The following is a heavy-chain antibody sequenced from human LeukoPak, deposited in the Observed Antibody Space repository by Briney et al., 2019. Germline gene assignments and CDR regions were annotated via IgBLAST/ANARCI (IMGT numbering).Heavy chain of an antibody. J-gene: IGHJ4*02. CDR2: INPNSGGT. D-gene: IGHD3-16*01. V-gene: IGHV1-2*02. Sequence: ASVKVSCKASGYTFTGYYMQCVRQAPGQGLEWMGWINPNSGGTNYAQKFQGRVTMTRDSSISTAYMELSRLTSDDTAVYYCATLGGQSLAAQIGCWGQGTLVTVSS. CDR1: GYTFTGYY. CDR3: ATLGGQSLAAQIGC.